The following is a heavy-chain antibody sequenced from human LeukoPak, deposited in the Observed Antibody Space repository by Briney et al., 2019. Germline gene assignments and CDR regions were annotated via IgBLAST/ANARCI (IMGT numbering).Heavy chain of an antibody. J-gene: IGHJ6*02. D-gene: IGHD1-7*01. CDR1: GSTFSNYW. CDR2: IKQDGSEK. V-gene: IGHV3-7*01. CDR3: AREMKLELPASSGYFYGMDV. Sequence: GGSLRLSCAASGSTFSNYWMSWVRQATGKGLEGVANIKQDGSEKYYVDSVRGRFTISRDNAKNSLCLQMNSLRDEDTAVYYCAREMKLELPASSGYFYGMDVWGQGTTVTVSS.